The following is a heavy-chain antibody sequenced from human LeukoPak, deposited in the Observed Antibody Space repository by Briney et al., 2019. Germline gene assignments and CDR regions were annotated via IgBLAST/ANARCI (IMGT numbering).Heavy chain of an antibody. J-gene: IGHJ5*02. CDR3: AKDLSWWERFTIFGVNWFDP. V-gene: IGHV3-23*01. D-gene: IGHD3-3*01. CDR2: ISGSGGST. CDR1: GFTFSSYA. Sequence: GGSLRLSCAASGFTFSSYAMSWVRQAPGKGLEWVSAISGSGGSTYYADSVKGRFTISRDNSKNTLYLQMNSLRAEDTAVYYCAKDLSWWERFTIFGVNWFDPWGQGTLVTVSS.